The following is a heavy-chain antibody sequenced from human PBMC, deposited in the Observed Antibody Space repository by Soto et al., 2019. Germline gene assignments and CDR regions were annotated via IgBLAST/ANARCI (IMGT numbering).Heavy chain of an antibody. CDR1: GFNVMSYW. CDR3: ARAIGFAYVN. Sequence: GGSLRLSCAVSGFNVMSYWMSWVRQAPGKGLEWVASIKDDGSEIYYLQSVRGRFTISRDSAGNALHLAMNYMSAEDTGVYFCARAIGFAYVNWGQGTLVTVSS. V-gene: IGHV3-7*01. D-gene: IGHD5-12*01. J-gene: IGHJ4*02. CDR2: IKDDGSEI.